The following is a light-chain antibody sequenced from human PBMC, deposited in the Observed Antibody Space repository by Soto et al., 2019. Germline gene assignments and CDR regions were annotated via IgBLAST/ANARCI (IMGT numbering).Light chain of an antibody. CDR1: QSVSSY. Sequence: EIVLTQSPATLSLSPGERATLSCRASQSVSSYLDWYQQKPGQAPRLLIYDASNRATGIPARFSGSGSGTEFTLTINSLEPEDFATYYCQQHSNWPLTFGGGTKVEIK. V-gene: IGKV3-11*01. J-gene: IGKJ4*01. CDR3: QQHSNWPLT. CDR2: DAS.